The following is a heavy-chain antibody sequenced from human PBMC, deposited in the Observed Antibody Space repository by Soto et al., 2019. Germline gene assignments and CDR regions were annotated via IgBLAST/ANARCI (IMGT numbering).Heavy chain of an antibody. CDR3: AKEIVVDLDP. CDR1: GFTFSSYG. J-gene: IGHJ5*02. CDR2: ISYDGSNK. V-gene: IGHV3-30*18. D-gene: IGHD3-22*01. Sequence: GGSLRLSCAASGFTFSSYGMHWVRQAPGKGLEWVAVISYDGSNKYYADSVKGRFTISRDNSKNTLYLQMNSLRAEDTAVYYCAKEIVVDLDPWGQGTLVTVSS.